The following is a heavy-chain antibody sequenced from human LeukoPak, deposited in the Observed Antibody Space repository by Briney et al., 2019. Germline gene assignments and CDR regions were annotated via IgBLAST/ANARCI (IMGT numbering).Heavy chain of an antibody. J-gene: IGHJ4*02. V-gene: IGHV3-33*01. CDR3: ARASGPFDY. Sequence: GGSLRLSCAASGFTFSIYGMHWVRQAPGKGLEWVAVIWNDGSNKYYADSVKGRFTISRDNSKNTLYLQMNSLRVEDTAVYSCARASGPFDYRGQGTLVTVSS. CDR2: IWNDGSNK. D-gene: IGHD3-10*01. CDR1: GFTFSIYG.